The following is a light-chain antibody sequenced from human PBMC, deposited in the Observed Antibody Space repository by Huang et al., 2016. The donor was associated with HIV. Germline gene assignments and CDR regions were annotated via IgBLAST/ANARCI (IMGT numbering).Light chain of an antibody. CDR3: QQRRNSIT. CDR1: QSVSDY. J-gene: IGKJ5*01. V-gene: IGKV3-11*01. CDR2: DAS. Sequence: EIVLTQSPATLSLSPGERVTLSCRASQSVSDYLAWYQHKRGQAPRHLIYDASNRATGIPARFSGSGSGTDFTLTISSLEPEDFAVYYCQQRRNSITFGQGTRLGIK.